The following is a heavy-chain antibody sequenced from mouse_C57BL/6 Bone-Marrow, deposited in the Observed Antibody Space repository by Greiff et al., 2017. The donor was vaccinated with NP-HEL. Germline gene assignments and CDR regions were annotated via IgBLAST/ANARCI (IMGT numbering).Heavy chain of an antibody. CDR2: IDPENGDT. D-gene: IGHD1-1*01. CDR3: TTFITTGVTGYFDV. V-gene: IGHV14-4*01. CDR1: GFNIKDDY. J-gene: IGHJ1*03. Sequence: EVKLVESGAELVRPGASVKLSCTASGFNIKDDYMHWVKQRPEQGLEWIGWIDPENGDTEYASKFQGKATITADTSSNTAYLQLSSLTSEDTAVYYCTTFITTGVTGYFDVWGTGTTVTVSA.